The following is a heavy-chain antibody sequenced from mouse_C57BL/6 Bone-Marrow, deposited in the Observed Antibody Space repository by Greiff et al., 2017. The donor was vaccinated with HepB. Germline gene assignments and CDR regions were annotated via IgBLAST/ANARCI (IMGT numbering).Heavy chain of an antibody. J-gene: IGHJ1*03. V-gene: IGHV1-42*01. D-gene: IGHD3-2*02. CDR1: GYSFTGYY. CDR2: INPSTGGT. Sequence: EVKLMESGPELVKPGASVKISCKASGYSFTGYYMNWVKQSPEKSLEWIGEINPSTGGTTYNQKFKAKATLTVDKSSSTAYMQLKSLTSEDSAVYYCARPSQATWGPYWYFDVWGTGTTVTVSS. CDR3: ARPSQATWGPYWYFDV.